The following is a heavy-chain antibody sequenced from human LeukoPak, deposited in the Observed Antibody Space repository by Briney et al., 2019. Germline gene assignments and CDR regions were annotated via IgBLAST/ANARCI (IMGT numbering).Heavy chain of an antibody. V-gene: IGHV4-59*01. CDR2: IYHSGST. CDR1: GDSFSSYY. D-gene: IGHD1-26*01. Sequence: SETLSLTCTVSGDSFSSYYWSWIRQPPGKGLECIGYIYHSGSTDYNPSLKSRVTISIDTSKNQFSLKLSSVTAADTAVYYCARVNSGSYYNWYFDLWGRGTLVTVSS. CDR3: ARVNSGSYYNWYFDL. J-gene: IGHJ2*01.